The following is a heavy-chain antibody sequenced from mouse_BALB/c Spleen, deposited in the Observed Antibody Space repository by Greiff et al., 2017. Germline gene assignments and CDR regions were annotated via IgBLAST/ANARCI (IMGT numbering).Heavy chain of an antibody. J-gene: IGHJ2*01. CDR1: GYTFTDYW. CDR2: IDTSDSYT. V-gene: IGHV1-69*01. CDR3: AREGYGSSYYYFDY. Sequence: QVQLQQPGAELVMPGASVKMSCKASGYTFTDYWMHWVKQRPGQGLEWIGAIDTSDSYTSYNQKFKGKATLTVDESSSTAYMQLSSLTSEDSAVYYCAREGYGSSYYYFDYWGQGTTLTVSA. D-gene: IGHD1-1*01.